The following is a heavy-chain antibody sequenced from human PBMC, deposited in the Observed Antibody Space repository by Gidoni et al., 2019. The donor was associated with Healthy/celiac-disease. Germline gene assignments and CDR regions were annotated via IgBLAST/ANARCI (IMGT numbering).Heavy chain of an antibody. V-gene: IGHV3-23*01. CDR2: ISGSGGST. Sequence: EVQLLESGGGLVQPGGSLRLSCAASGFPFSSYGMSWVRQAPGKGLEWVSAISGSGGSTYYADSVRGRFTISRDNSKNTLYLQMNSLRAEDTAVYYCAKDEYYDFWSGQLGFDYWGQGTLVTVSS. D-gene: IGHD3-3*01. J-gene: IGHJ4*02. CDR1: GFPFSSYG. CDR3: AKDEYYDFWSGQLGFDY.